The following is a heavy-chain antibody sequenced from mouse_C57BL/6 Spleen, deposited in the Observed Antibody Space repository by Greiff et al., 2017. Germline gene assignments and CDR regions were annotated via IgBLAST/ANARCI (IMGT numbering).Heavy chain of an antibody. Sequence: VQLEESGAELAKPGASVKLSCKASGYTFTSYCMHWVKQRHGKGLEWIGYINPSSGDTKYNQKFKDKATLTADKSSSTAYRQLSSLTYEDSAVYYCASGTTYFDYWGQGTTLTVSS. CDR3: ASGTTYFDY. CDR1: GYTFTSYC. CDR2: INPSSGDT. D-gene: IGHD2-1*01. V-gene: IGHV1-7*01. J-gene: IGHJ2*01.